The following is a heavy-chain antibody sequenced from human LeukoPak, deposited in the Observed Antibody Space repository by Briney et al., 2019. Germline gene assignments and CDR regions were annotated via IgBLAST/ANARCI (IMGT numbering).Heavy chain of an antibody. CDR3: ARQVPYYYGSGSYYNN. Sequence: SETLSLTCTVSGGSISSSSYYWGWIRQPPGKGLEWIGSIYYSGSTYYNPSLKSRVTISVDTSKNQFSLKLSSVTAADTAVYYCARQVPYYYGSGSYYNNWGQGTLVTVSS. V-gene: IGHV4-39*01. D-gene: IGHD3-10*01. CDR2: IYYSGST. CDR1: GGSISSSSYY. J-gene: IGHJ4*02.